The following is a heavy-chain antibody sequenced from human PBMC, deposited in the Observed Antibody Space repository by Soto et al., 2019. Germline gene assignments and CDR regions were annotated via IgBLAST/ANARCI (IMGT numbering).Heavy chain of an antibody. V-gene: IGHV4-4*07. D-gene: IGHD6-13*01. CDR2: IYSSGST. CDR3: ARETAAAGTNWFDP. Sequence: SETLSLTCTVSGGSISSYSWSWIRQPAGRGLEWIGRIYSSGSTNYNPSLKSRVTMPVDTSKNQFSLKLSSVTAADTAVYYCARETAAAGTNWFDPWGQGTQVTVPQ. J-gene: IGHJ5*02. CDR1: GGSISSYS.